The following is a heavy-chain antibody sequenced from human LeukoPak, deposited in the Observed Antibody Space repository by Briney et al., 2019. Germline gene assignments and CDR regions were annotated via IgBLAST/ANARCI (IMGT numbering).Heavy chain of an antibody. Sequence: ASETLSLTCAVYDGSFSGYYWSWIRQPPGKGLEWIGEINHSGSTNYNPSLKSRVTISLDTSKSQFSLKVRYVTAADTAVYYCARLAWHHCSSTSCPTDEWGQGTLVTVSS. CDR3: ARLAWHHCSSTSCPTDE. J-gene: IGHJ4*02. CDR1: DGSFSGYY. CDR2: INHSGST. V-gene: IGHV4-34*01. D-gene: IGHD2-2*01.